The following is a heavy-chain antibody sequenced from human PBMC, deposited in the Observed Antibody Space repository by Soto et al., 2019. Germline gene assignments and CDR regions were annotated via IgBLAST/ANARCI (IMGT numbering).Heavy chain of an antibody. V-gene: IGHV1-2*02. Sequence: QVLLVPSGAEVKKPGASVKVSCQSSGYTFTDCYIHCVRQAPGQGLAWVCWINPKNGGINYAQNFQGKVTRTRDTSVNTASIDLNRLNFDDSAIYYCVRGQSVLYLDLWGRGTQVTVSS. J-gene: IGHJ1*01. CDR1: GYTFTDCY. CDR3: VRGQSVLYLDL. CDR2: INPKNGGI. D-gene: IGHD2-2*02.